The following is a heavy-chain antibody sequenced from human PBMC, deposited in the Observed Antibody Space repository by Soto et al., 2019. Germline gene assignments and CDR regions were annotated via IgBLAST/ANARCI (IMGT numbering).Heavy chain of an antibody. V-gene: IGHV4-39*01. CDR1: GGSISSSSYY. D-gene: IGHD6-13*01. CDR2: IYYSGST. Sequence: SETLSLTCTVSGGSISSSSYYWGWIRQPPGKGLEWIGSIYYSGSTYYNPSLKSRVTISVDTSKNQFSLKLSSVTAADTAVYYCARIYIAAAGTENYYYYYYMDVWGKGTTVTVSS. CDR3: ARIYIAAAGTENYYYYYYMDV. J-gene: IGHJ6*03.